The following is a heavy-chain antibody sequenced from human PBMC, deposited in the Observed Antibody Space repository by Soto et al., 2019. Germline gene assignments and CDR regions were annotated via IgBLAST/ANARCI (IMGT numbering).Heavy chain of an antibody. J-gene: IGHJ4*02. V-gene: IGHV1-2*02. CDR2: INPKTGDT. CDR1: GYTFTHYY. D-gene: IGHD1-7*01. Sequence: QVPLVQSGAEVKKPGASVSVSCKASGYTFTHYYIHWVRRAPGQGLEWMGLINPKTGDTNFAQKFRDRVTMTRDTSTNTANMKLSRLRSDDTAVYYCARVPGHKNSRGDYLGQGTPVTVSS. CDR3: ARVPGHKNSRGDY.